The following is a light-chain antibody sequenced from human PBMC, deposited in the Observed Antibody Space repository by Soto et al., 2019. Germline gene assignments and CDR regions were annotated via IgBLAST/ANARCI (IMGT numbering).Light chain of an antibody. CDR2: AAS. J-gene: IGKJ2*01. Sequence: IQMTQSPSSLSASAGDRVTITCRASQDIRNHLAWYQQKPGTAPKVLISAASSLQTGVPSRFSGSGSGTDFTLTISSLQPEDFATYYCLQDFNFPFTFGQGTKLEVK. V-gene: IGKV1-6*01. CDR3: LQDFNFPFT. CDR1: QDIRNH.